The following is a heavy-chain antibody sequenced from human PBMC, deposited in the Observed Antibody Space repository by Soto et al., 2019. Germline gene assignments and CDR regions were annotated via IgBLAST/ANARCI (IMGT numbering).Heavy chain of an antibody. CDR1: GGSISSYY. J-gene: IGHJ4*02. CDR3: ARQVGGWAPWYFDY. V-gene: IGHV4-59*08. CDR2: IYYSGST. D-gene: IGHD6-19*01. Sequence: PSETLSLTCTVSGGSISSYYWSWIRQPPGKGLEWIGYIYYSGSTNYNPSLKSRVTISVDTSKNQFSLKLSSVTAADTAVYYCARQVGGWAPWYFDYWGQGTPVTVSS.